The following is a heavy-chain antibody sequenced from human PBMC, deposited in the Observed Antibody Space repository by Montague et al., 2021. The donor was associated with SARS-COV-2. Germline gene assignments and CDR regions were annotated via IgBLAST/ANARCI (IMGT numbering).Heavy chain of an antibody. D-gene: IGHD1-26*01. CDR2: INPNSGGT. J-gene: IGHJ6*03. CDR3: ASAAGGSYYVYYYYYMDV. CDR1: GYTFTGYY. Sequence: SVKVSCKASGYTFTGYYMHWARQAPGQGLEWMGWINPNSGGTNYAQKFQGRVTMTRDTSISTAYMELSRLRADDTAVYYCASAAGGSYYVYYYYYMDVWGKGTTVTVSS. V-gene: IGHV1-2*02.